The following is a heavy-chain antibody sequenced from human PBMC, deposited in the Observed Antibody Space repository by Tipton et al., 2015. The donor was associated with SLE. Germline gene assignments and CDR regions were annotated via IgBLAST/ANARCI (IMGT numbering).Heavy chain of an antibody. CDR2: IYTSGST. J-gene: IGHJ4*02. CDR1: GGSISSYY. CDR3: AMSTGWPGFDF. V-gene: IGHV4-4*08. D-gene: IGHD6-19*01. Sequence: TLSLTCTVSGGSISSYYWNWIRQPPGKGLEWIGYIYTSGSTYYNPSLKSRVTISVDTSKNQFSLKLTSVTAADTAIYYCAMSTGWPGFDFWGQGILVAVSS.